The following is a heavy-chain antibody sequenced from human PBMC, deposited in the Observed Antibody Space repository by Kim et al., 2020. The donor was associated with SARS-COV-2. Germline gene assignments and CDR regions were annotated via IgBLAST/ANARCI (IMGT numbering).Heavy chain of an antibody. D-gene: IGHD3-22*01. V-gene: IGHV4-59*13. J-gene: IGHJ2*01. Sequence: SETLSLTCTVSGGSISSYYWSWIRQPPGKGLEWIGYIYYSGSTNNNPSLKNRVTISFDTNKNQFSLRQSSMTTADTAVYYCGRESSYYGSIGYYPGGYF. CDR3: GRESSYYGSIGYYPGGYF. CDR2: IYYSGST. CDR1: GGSISSYY.